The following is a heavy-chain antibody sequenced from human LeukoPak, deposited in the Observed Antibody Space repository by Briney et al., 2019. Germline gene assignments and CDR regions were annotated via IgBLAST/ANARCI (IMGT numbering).Heavy chain of an antibody. D-gene: IGHD6-13*01. CDR3: ARDPGIAAAPYYFDY. J-gene: IGHJ4*02. V-gene: IGHV3-21*01. Sequence: GGPLRLSCAASGFTFSSYSMNWVRQAPGKGLEWVSSISSSSSYIYYADSVKGRFTISRDNAKNSLYLQMNSLRAEDTAVYYCARDPGIAAAPYYFDYWGQGTLVTVSS. CDR2: ISSSSSYI. CDR1: GFTFSSYS.